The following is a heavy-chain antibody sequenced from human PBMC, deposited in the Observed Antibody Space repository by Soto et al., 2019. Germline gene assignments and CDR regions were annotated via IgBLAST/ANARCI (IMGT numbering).Heavy chain of an antibody. V-gene: IGHV1-46*02. CDR3: ASDYNAYQRQHVFDI. CDR2: INPSGAST. Sequence: QVQLVQSGAEVKKPGASVKVACKASGYSFNSYYMHWVRQAPGQGPEWMGVINPSGASTSYAQKFQGRVTMTRETSTSKVYRELSSLRSEDTALYYCASDYNAYQRQHVFDIWGQGTLVTVSS. CDR1: GYSFNSYY. D-gene: IGHD3-10*01. J-gene: IGHJ3*02.